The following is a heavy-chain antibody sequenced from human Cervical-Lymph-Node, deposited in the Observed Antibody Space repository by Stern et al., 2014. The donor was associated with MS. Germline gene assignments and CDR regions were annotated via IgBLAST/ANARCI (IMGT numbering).Heavy chain of an antibody. J-gene: IGHJ5*01. CDR1: GFPLSIYS. CDR2: ISTISTI. D-gene: IGHD1-1*01. Sequence: EVHLVESGGGLVQPGGSLRLSCAASGFPLSIYSMNWVRQAPGKALEWVSYISTISTIYYADSVKGRFTISRDNAKNSLYLQMNRLRAEDTAVYFCARDDWVERLDSWGQGTLVTVSS. CDR3: ARDDWVERLDS. V-gene: IGHV3-48*01.